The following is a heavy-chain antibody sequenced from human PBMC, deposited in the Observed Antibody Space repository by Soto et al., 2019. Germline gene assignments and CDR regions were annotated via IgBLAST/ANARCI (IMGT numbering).Heavy chain of an antibody. D-gene: IGHD6-13*01. CDR3: ARDNTFRAAAGYYGMDV. J-gene: IGHJ6*02. V-gene: IGHV3-53*01. CDR2: IYSGGST. Sequence: RLSCAASGFTVSSNYMSWVRQAPGKGLEWVSVIYSGGSTYYADSVKGRFTISRDNSKNTLYLQMNSLRAEDTAVYYCARDNTFRAAAGYYGMDVWGQGTTVTVSS. CDR1: GFTVSSNY.